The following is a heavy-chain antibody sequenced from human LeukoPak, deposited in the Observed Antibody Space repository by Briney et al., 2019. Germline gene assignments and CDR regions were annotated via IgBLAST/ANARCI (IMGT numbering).Heavy chain of an antibody. Sequence: SETLSLTCTVSGGSISSHYWSWIRQPPGKGLEWIGYIYYSVSTNYNPSLKSRFTISVDTSKNQFSLKLSSVTAAETAVYYCARGVGRFDYWGQGTLVTVSS. CDR3: ARGVGRFDY. V-gene: IGHV4-59*11. CDR1: GGSISSHY. CDR2: IYYSVST. J-gene: IGHJ4*02.